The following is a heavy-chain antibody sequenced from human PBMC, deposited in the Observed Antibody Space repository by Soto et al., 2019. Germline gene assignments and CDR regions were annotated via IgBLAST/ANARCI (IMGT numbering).Heavy chain of an antibody. CDR2: IIPIFGTA. CDR3: ARGSVVVVAATPSYYGMDV. CDR1: GGTFSSYA. J-gene: IGHJ6*02. Sequence: QVQLVQSGAEVKKPGSSVKVSCKASGGTFSSYAISGGRQAPGQGLEGRGGIIPIFGTANYAQKFQGRVTITADESTSTAYMELSSLRSEDTAVYYCARGSVVVVAATPSYYGMDVWGQGTTVTVSS. D-gene: IGHD2-15*01. V-gene: IGHV1-69*12.